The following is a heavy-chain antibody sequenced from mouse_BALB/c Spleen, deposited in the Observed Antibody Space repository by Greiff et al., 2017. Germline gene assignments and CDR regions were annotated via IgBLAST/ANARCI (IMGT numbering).Heavy chain of an antibody. CDR2: ISYDGSN. CDR1: GYSITSGYY. V-gene: IGHV3-6*02. J-gene: IGHJ4*01. D-gene: IGHD1-2*01. Sequence: EVKLVESGPGLVKPSQSLSLTCSVTGYSITSGYYWNWIRQFPGNKLEWMGYISYDGSNNYNPSLKNRISITRDTSKNQFFLKLNSVTTEDTATYYCARSTADAMDYWGQGTSVTVSS. CDR3: ARSTADAMDY.